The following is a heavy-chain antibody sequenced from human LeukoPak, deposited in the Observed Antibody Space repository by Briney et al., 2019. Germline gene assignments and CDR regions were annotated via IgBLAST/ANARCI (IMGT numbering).Heavy chain of an antibody. V-gene: IGHV4-61*02. D-gene: IGHD3-10*01. CDR2: LYASGST. J-gene: IGHJ6*02. Sequence: SQTQSLTCTVSGGSINSGHYYWNWIRQPAGKGLEWIGRLYASGSTRYNPSLKSRVTMSVDTSKNQFSLKLSPVTAADTAVYYCARLSTGLLLWFGELSGYYGMDVWGQGTTVTVSS. CDR3: ARLSTGLLLWFGELSGYYGMDV. CDR1: GGSINSGHYY.